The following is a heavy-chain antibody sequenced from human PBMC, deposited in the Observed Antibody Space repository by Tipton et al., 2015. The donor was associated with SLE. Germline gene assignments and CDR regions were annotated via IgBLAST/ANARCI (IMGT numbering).Heavy chain of an antibody. CDR2: INHSGST. J-gene: IGHJ6*02. CDR3: ARGLNSWYGMDV. CDR1: GGSFSGYY. V-gene: IGHV4-34*01. D-gene: IGHD6-13*01. Sequence: TLSLTCAVYGGSFSGYYWSWIRQPPGKGPEWIGEINHSGSTNYNPSLKSRVTISVDTSKNQFSLKLSSVTAADTAVYYCARGLNSWYGMDVWGQGTAVTVSS.